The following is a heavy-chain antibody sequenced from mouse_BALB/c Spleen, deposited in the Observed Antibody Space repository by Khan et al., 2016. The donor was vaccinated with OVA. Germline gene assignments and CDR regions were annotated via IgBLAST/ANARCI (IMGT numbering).Heavy chain of an antibody. CDR1: GFSLSRYN. D-gene: IGHD2-14*01. V-gene: IGHV2-6-4*01. CDR2: IWGGGGT. CDR3: ARAYYRYDGYYAMDY. J-gene: IGHJ4*01. Sequence: QMQLEESGPGLVAPSPSLSITCTVSGFSLSRYNIHWVRQPPGKGLEWLGMIWGGGGTDYNSTLKSRLSIRKDNSKNQVLLKMNSLKTDDTAMNYCARAYYRYDGYYAMDYWGQGTSVTVSS.